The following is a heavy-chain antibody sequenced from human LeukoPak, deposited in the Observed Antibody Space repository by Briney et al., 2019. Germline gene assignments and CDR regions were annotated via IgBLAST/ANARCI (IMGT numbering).Heavy chain of an antibody. CDR2: IIPIFGTA. D-gene: IGHD2-21*02. Sequence: SVKVSCKASGGTFSSYAISWVRQAPGQGLEWMGGIIPIFGTANYAQKFQGRVTITADEPTSTAYMELSSLRSEDAAVYYCCYCGGDCYINWFDPWGQGTLVTVSS. CDR1: GGTFSSYA. CDR3: CYCGGDCYINWFDP. J-gene: IGHJ5*02. V-gene: IGHV1-69*13.